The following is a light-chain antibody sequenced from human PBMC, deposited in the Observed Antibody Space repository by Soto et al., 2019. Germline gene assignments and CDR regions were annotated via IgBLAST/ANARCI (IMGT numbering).Light chain of an antibody. J-gene: IGKJ5*01. CDR1: ESISTY. CDR3: QQSYSTPIT. CDR2: GAS. Sequence: GDRITLTCRASESISTYLNWYQQKPGKAPSLLMYGASNLQSGVPSRFSGSGAGTDFTLTITSLQPEDFATYYCQQSYSTPITFGQGTRLDIK. V-gene: IGKV1-39*01.